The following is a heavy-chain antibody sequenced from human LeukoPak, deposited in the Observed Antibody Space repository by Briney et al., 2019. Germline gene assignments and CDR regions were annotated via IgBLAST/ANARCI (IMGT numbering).Heavy chain of an antibody. V-gene: IGHV4-59*01. D-gene: IGHD3-10*01. CDR3: ARGGLWFGELLRFDY. Sequence: SETLSLTCTVSGGSISSYYWSWIRQPPGKGLEWIGYIYYSGSTNYNPSLKSRVTISVDTSKNQFSLKLSSVTAAGTAVYYCARGGLWFGELLRFDYWGQGTLATVSS. J-gene: IGHJ4*02. CDR2: IYYSGST. CDR1: GGSISSYY.